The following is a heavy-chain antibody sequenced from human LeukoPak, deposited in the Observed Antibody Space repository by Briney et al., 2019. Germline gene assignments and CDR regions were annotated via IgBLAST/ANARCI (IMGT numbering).Heavy chain of an antibody. CDR3: AGGEYYYDSSGYYVQYYYYYMDV. CDR1: GFTFSSYS. CDR2: ISSSSSYI. D-gene: IGHD3-22*01. V-gene: IGHV3-21*01. Sequence: GGSLRLSCAASGFTFSSYSMNWVRQAPGKGLEWVSSISSSSSYIYYADSVKGRFTISRDNAKNSLYLQMNSLRAEDTAVYYCAGGEYYYDSSGYYVQYYYYYMDVWGKGTTVTVSS. J-gene: IGHJ6*03.